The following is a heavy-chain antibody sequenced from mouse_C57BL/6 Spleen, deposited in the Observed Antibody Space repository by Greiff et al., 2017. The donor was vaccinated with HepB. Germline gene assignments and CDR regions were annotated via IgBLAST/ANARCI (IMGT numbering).Heavy chain of an antibody. CDR1: GFTFSSYG. CDR2: ISSGGSYT. J-gene: IGHJ4*01. V-gene: IGHV5-6*01. CDR3: ARLAGGNAMDY. Sequence: EVKLVESGGDLVKPGGSLKLSCAASGFTFSSYGMSWVRQTPDKRLEWVATISSGGSYTYYPDSVKGRFTISRDNAKNTLYLQMGSLKSEDTAMYYCARLAGGNAMDYWGQGTSVTVSS.